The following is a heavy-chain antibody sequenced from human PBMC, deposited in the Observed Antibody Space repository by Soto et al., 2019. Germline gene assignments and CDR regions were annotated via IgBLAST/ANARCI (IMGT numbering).Heavy chain of an antibody. CDR1: GFTFSSYS. D-gene: IGHD3-3*01. CDR3: ARDPQYYDFWSGYTYYFDY. CDR2: ISSSSSTI. Sequence: GGSLRLSCAASGFTFSSYSMNWVRQAPGKGLEWVSYISSSSSTIYYADSVKGRFTISRDNAKNSLYLQMNSLRDEDTAVYYCARDPQYYDFWSGYTYYFDYWGQGTQVTVSS. V-gene: IGHV3-48*02. J-gene: IGHJ4*02.